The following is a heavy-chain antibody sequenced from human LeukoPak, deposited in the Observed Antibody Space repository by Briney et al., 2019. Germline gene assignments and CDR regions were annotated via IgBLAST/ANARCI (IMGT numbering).Heavy chain of an antibody. V-gene: IGHV4-30-4*07. J-gene: IGHJ5*02. CDR3: ARERGGFDP. Sequence: SETLSLTCAVSGGSISSGGYSWSWIRQPPGKGLEWIGYIYYSGSTYYNPSLKSRVTISVDTSKNQFSLKLSSVTAADTAVYYCARERGGFDPWGQGTLVTVPS. CDR1: GGSISSGGYS. CDR2: IYYSGST.